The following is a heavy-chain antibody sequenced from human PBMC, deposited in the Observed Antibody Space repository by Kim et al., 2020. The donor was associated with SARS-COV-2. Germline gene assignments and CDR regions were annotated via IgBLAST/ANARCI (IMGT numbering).Heavy chain of an antibody. J-gene: IGHJ4*02. CDR3: AKDYRIYCSSTKCYTHFDY. V-gene: IGHV3-30*02. D-gene: IGHD2-2*02. Sequence: KGRFTISRDNSKNTLYLQMNSLRVEDSAVYYCAKDYRIYCSSTKCYTHFDYWGQGTLVNVSS.